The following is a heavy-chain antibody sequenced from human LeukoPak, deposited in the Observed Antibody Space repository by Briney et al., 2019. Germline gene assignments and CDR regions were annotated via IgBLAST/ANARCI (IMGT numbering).Heavy chain of an antibody. CDR3: AKDGNIEGGWATTFDY. CDR1: GFTFSSYW. J-gene: IGHJ4*02. Sequence: GGSLRLSCAASGFTFSSYWMSWVRQAPGKGLEWVANIKQDGSEKYYVDSVKGRFTISRDNAKNSLYLQMNSLRVEDTAVYYCAKDGNIEGGWATTFDYWGQGTLVTVSS. V-gene: IGHV3-7*03. CDR2: IKQDGSEK. D-gene: IGHD4-11*01.